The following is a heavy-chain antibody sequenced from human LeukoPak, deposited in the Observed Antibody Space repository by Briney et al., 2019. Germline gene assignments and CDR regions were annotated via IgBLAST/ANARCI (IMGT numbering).Heavy chain of an antibody. V-gene: IGHV3-48*03. CDR3: AELGITMIGGV. CDR2: ISSSGSTI. D-gene: IGHD3-10*02. J-gene: IGHJ6*04. Sequence: GGSLRLSCAASGFTFSSYEMNWVRQAPGKGLEWVSYISSSGSTIYYADPVKGRFTISRDNAKNSLYLQMNSLRAEDTAVYYCAELGITMIGGVWGKGTTVTVSS. CDR1: GFTFSSYE.